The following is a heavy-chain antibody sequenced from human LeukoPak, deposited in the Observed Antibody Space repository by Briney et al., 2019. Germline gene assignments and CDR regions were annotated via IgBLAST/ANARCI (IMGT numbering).Heavy chain of an antibody. D-gene: IGHD2-2*01. CDR3: ARDTFQPGLIDS. CDR2: INDDSTDI. J-gene: IGHJ4*02. Sequence: PGGSLRLSCAASGFPFSLYAMNWVRQAPGKGLERVSYINDDSTDIHYADSVKGRLSISRDSARNTLYLQLSSLRAEDTAVYYCARDTFQPGLIDSWGQGTLVTVSS. V-gene: IGHV3-21*05. CDR1: GFPFSLYA.